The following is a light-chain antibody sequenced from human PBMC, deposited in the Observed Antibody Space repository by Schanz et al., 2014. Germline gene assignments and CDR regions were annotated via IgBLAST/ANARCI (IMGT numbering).Light chain of an antibody. J-gene: IGKJ3*01. CDR2: GAS. Sequence: EIVLTQSPGTLSLSPGERATLSCRASQTVSSNYLAWYQQKPGQAPRLLIYGASTRATGIPARFSGSGSGTEFTLTISSLQSEDFATYYCQQTYSTPFTFGPGTKVDIK. CDR3: QQTYSTPFT. CDR1: QTVSSN. V-gene: IGKV3-15*01.